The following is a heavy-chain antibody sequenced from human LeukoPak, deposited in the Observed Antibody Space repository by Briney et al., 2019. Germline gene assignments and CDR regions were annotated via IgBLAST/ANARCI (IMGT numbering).Heavy chain of an antibody. CDR1: GFTFSSYA. CDR2: ISGSGGST. D-gene: IGHD5-12*01. CDR3: AKSLSGYDGVDY. J-gene: IGHJ4*02. Sequence: GGSLRLSCVASGFTFSSYAMSWVLQAPGKGLEWVSAISGSGGSTYYADSVKGRFTISRDNSKNTLYLQMNSLRAEDTAVYYCAKSLSGYDGVDYWGQGTLVTVSS. V-gene: IGHV3-23*01.